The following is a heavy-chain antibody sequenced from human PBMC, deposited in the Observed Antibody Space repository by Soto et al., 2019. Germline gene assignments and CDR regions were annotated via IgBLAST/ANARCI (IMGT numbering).Heavy chain of an antibody. J-gene: IGHJ4*02. CDR2: INDRGSLI. V-gene: IGHV3-11*01. D-gene: IGHD2-15*01. Sequence: QGQLVESGGGLVKPGGSLRLSCAASGFSFTDDYMSWIRQPPGKGLEWISYINDRGSLIYYTDSVKGRFTISRDNAKNSLYLQMNSLTDEDTAVYYCARVGGEADYWGQGTLVTVSS. CDR3: ARVGGEADY. CDR1: GFSFTDDY.